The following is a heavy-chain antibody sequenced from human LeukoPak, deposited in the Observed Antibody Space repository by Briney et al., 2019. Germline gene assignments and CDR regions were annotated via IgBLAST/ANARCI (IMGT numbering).Heavy chain of an antibody. J-gene: IGHJ4*02. V-gene: IGHV3-7*01. D-gene: IGHD2-8*02. Sequence: PGGSLRLSCAASGFTFSNYWMTWVRQSPGKGLKWVAIIKQDGSDKYYVDSVKGRFTISRGNAKNSLYLQMSSLRAEDYCARGGHRQKEFWGQGTLVTVSS. CDR3: HRQKEF. CDR1: GFTFSNYW. CDR2: IKQDGSDK.